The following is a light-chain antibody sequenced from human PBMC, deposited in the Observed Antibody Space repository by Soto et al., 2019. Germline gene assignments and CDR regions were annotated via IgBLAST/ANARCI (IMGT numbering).Light chain of an antibody. J-gene: IGKJ5*01. CDR2: DAS. Sequence: EIVLTQSPATLSLSPGERATLSCRASQSVNSYLVWYQQKPGQAPRLLMYDASDRATGIPARFSGSGSGTDFTLTINGLEPEDFAIYYCQQRSDWPVTFGQGTRLEIK. CDR1: QSVNSY. CDR3: QQRSDWPVT. V-gene: IGKV3-11*01.